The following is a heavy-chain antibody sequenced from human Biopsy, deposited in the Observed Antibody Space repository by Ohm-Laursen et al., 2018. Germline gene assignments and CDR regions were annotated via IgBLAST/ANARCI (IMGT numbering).Heavy chain of an antibody. CDR1: GFSFSSYG. Sequence: SLRLSCSASGFSFSSYGMHWVRQAPGKGLEWVAVLWYDGTNKYYADSVKGRFTISRDNSKNTLYLQMNSLRAEDTAMYYCARPTNARAGGAPFDIWGQGAMVTVSS. J-gene: IGHJ3*02. CDR3: ARPTNARAGGAPFDI. CDR2: LWYDGTNK. D-gene: IGHD1-1*01. V-gene: IGHV3-33*01.